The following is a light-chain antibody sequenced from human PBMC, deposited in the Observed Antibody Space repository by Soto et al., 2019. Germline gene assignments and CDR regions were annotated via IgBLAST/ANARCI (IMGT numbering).Light chain of an antibody. CDR3: SSYTSSSTYV. V-gene: IGLV2-14*01. J-gene: IGLJ1*01. Sequence: VLTQPASVSGSPGQSITISCTGTSSDVGGYNYVSWFQQDPGEAPKLMIYEVSNRPSGVSNRFSGSKSGNTASLTISGLQAEDEADYYCSSYTSSSTYVFGTGTKVTVL. CDR2: EVS. CDR1: SSDVGGYNY.